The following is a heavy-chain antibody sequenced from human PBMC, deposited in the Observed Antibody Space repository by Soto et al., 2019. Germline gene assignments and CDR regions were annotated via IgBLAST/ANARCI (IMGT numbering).Heavy chain of an antibody. D-gene: IGHD2-15*01. V-gene: IGHV4-31*03. CDR1: GGSISSGGYY. CDR3: ARTAEGYCSGGSCPPYYYYGMDV. J-gene: IGHJ6*02. Sequence: PSETLSLTCTVSGGSISSGGYYWSWIRQHLGEGLECIGYIYYSGSTYYNPSLKSRVTISVDTSKNQFSLKLSSVTAADTAVYYCARTAEGYCSGGSCPPYYYYGMDVWGQGTTVTVSS. CDR2: IYYSGST.